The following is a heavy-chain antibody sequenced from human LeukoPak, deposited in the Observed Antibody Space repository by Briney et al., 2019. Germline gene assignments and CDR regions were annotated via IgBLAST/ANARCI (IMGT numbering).Heavy chain of an antibody. CDR3: ARCRKYYYDSSGYYDFDY. D-gene: IGHD3-22*01. V-gene: IGHV3-21*01. Sequence: GGSLRLSCAASGFTFSSYSMNWVRQAPGKGLEWVSSISSSSYIYYADSVKGRFTISRDNAKNSLYLQMNSLRAEDTAVYYCARCRKYYYDSSGYYDFDYWGQGTLVTVSS. CDR2: ISSSSYI. CDR1: GFTFSSYS. J-gene: IGHJ4*02.